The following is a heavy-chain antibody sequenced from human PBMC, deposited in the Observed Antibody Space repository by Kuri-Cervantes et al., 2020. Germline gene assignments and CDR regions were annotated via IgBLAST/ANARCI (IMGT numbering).Heavy chain of an antibody. Sequence: SLKISCTLSGLSLSTSGVGVGWIRQPPGKALEWLALIYWDDDTVYRPSLQSRLTITKDTSKNQVVLTMTNMDPVDTATYYCASTRQWLRRFFDYWGQGTLVTVSS. CDR2: IYWDDDT. CDR3: ASTRQWLRRFFDY. J-gene: IGHJ4*02. V-gene: IGHV2-5*02. CDR1: GLSLSTSGVG. D-gene: IGHD6-19*01.